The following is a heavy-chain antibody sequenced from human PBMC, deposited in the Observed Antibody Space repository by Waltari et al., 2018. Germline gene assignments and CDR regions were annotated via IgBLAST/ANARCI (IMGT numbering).Heavy chain of an antibody. J-gene: IGHJ5*02. Sequence: EVQLVESGGGLVQPGGSLRLSCAASGFTFSSYAMSWVRQAPGKGVEWVSAISGSGGSTYYADSVKGRFTISRDNSKNTLYLQMNSLRAEDTAVYYCAKDLHWAEDDYGDPRWFDPWGQGTLVTVSS. CDR1: GFTFSSYA. CDR3: AKDLHWAEDDYGDPRWFDP. CDR2: ISGSGGST. D-gene: IGHD4-17*01. V-gene: IGHV3-23*04.